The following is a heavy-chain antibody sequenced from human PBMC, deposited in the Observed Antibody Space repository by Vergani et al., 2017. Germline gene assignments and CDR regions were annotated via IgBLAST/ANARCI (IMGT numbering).Heavy chain of an antibody. V-gene: IGHV4-34*01. CDR3: AKVYSGYDYPGVDY. Sequence: QVQLQQWGAGLLKPSETLSLTCAVYGGSFSGYYWSWIRQPPGKGLEWIGEINHSGSTNYNPSLKSRVTISVDTSKNQFSLKLSSVTAADTAVYYCAKVYSGYDYPGVDYWGQGTLVTVSS. CDR2: INHSGST. D-gene: IGHD5-12*01. J-gene: IGHJ4*02. CDR1: GGSFSGYY.